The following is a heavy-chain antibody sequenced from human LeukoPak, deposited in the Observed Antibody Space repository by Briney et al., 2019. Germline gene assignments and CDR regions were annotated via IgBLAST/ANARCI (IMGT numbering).Heavy chain of an antibody. CDR3: AREIFGVALGY. CDR1: GGSISSSSYY. Sequence: SETLSLTCTVSGGSISSSSYYWGWIRQPPGKGLEWIGEINHSGSTNYNPSLKSRVTISVDTSKNQFSLKLSSVTAADTAVYYCAREIFGVALGYWGQGTLVTVSS. CDR2: INHSGST. V-gene: IGHV4-39*07. J-gene: IGHJ4*02. D-gene: IGHD3-3*01.